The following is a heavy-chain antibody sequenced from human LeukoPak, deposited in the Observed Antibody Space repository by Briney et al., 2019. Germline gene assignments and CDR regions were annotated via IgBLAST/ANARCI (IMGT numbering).Heavy chain of an antibody. CDR2: ISSSSSYI. CDR1: GFTFSSYS. D-gene: IGHD2-2*01. V-gene: IGHV3-21*01. J-gene: IGHJ4*01. Sequence: PGGSLRLSCAASGFTFSSYSMNWVRQAPGKGLEWVSSISSSSSYIYYADSVKGRFTISRDNAKNSLYLQMNSLRAEDTAVYYCARGYCSSTSCYASGYWGHGTLVTVSS. CDR3: ARGYCSSTSCYASGY.